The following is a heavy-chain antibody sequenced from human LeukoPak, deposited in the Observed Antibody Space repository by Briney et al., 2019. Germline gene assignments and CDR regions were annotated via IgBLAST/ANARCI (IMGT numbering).Heavy chain of an antibody. CDR1: GFTFSNFW. J-gene: IGHJ4*02. CDR2: IKRDGSER. D-gene: IGHD5-12*01. CDR3: VRHGGYNFDY. V-gene: IGHV3-7*01. Sequence: GGSLRLSCAASGFTFSNFWMSWVRQAPGKGLEWVANIKRDGSERYYVDSVKGRLTISRDNAKNSVYLEMNSLRVEDTAVYYCVRHGGYNFDYWGQGTLVTVSS.